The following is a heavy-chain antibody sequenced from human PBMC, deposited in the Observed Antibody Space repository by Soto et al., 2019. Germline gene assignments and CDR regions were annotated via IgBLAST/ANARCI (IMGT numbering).Heavy chain of an antibody. D-gene: IGHD2-2*02. V-gene: IGHV3-30-3*01. CDR2: ISYDGSNK. Sequence: QVQLVESGGGVVQPGRSLRLSCAASGFTFSSYAMHWVRQAPGKGLEWVAVISYDGSNKYYADSVKGRFTISRDNSKNTLYLQMNSRRAEDSAVYYCARELHDIVVVPAAIQTYYYGMDVWGQGTTVTVSS. J-gene: IGHJ6*02. CDR3: ARELHDIVVVPAAIQTYYYGMDV. CDR1: GFTFSSYA.